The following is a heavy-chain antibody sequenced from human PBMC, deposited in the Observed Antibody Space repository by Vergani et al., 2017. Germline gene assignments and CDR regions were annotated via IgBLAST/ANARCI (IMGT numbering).Heavy chain of an antibody. CDR2: IYYSGST. J-gene: IGHJ4*02. V-gene: IGHV4-59*01. CDR3: ARNNQLPLRRGVLDY. CDR1: GGSISSYY. Sequence: QVQLQESGPGLVKPSETLSLTCTVSGGSISSYYWSWIRQPPGKGLEWIGYIYYSGSTNYNPSLKSRVTISVDTSKNQFSLKLSSVTAADTAVYYCARNNQLPLRRGVLDYWGQGTLVTVSS. D-gene: IGHD2-2*01.